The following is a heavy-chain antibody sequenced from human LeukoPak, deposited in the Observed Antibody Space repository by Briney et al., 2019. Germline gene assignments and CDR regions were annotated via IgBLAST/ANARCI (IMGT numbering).Heavy chain of an antibody. CDR2: FTGNT. V-gene: IGHV4-39*01. D-gene: IGHD2-8*01. CDR3: TRLVNGRPLDL. Sequence: SETLSLTCTVSGGSISSSTYHWGWIRQPPGKGLEWIGSFTGNTYSNPSLKSRVTISLATSKNQFSLKLTSVTPADTAMYYCTRLVNGRPLDLSGQGVLVTVSS. CDR1: GGSISSSTYH. J-gene: IGHJ4*02.